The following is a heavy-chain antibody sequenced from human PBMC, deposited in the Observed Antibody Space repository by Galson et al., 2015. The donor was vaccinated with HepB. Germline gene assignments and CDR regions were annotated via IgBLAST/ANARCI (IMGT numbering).Heavy chain of an antibody. Sequence: SLRLSCADSGFTFSSYWMHWVRQVPGEGLVWVSRVSGDGSSTTYADSVKGRFTISRDNARNTLYLQMNSLRVEDTAVYYCATSMTTVTPYYWGQGTLVTVSS. V-gene: IGHV3-74*01. CDR1: GFTFSSYW. CDR2: VSGDGSST. CDR3: ATSMTTVTPYY. J-gene: IGHJ4*02. D-gene: IGHD4-17*01.